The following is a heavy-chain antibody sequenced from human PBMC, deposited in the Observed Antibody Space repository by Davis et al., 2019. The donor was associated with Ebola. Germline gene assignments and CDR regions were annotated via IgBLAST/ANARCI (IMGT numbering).Heavy chain of an antibody. J-gene: IGHJ4*02. CDR1: GFTFSSFA. D-gene: IGHD5-18*01. V-gene: IGHV3-33*05. CDR2: ISFDGDNK. Sequence: GESLKISCAASGFTFSSFAIHWVRQAPGKGLEWVAVISFDGDNKYYADSVKGRFTVSRDNSKNMVFLQMSSLRAEDTSMYYCARALEGGYGYRSLGYWGQGALVTVSS. CDR3: ARALEGGYGYRSLGY.